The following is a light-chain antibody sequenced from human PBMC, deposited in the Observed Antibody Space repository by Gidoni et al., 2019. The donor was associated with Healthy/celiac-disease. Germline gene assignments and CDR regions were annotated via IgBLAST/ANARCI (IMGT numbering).Light chain of an antibody. V-gene: IGKV1-9*01. J-gene: IGKJ1*01. CDR1: QGISSY. CDR3: QQLNSYPWT. CDR2: AAS. Sequence: DLQLTQSPSFLSASVGDRVTITCRASQGISSYLAWYQQNPGKAPKLLIYAASTLQSGVPSRFSGSGSGTEFTLTISSLQPEDFATYYCQQLNSYPWTFGQGTKVEIK.